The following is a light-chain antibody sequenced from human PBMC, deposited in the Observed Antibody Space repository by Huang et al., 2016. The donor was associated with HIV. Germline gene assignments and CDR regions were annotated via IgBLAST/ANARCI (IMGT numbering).Light chain of an antibody. V-gene: IGKV1-39*01. Sequence: DIQMTQSPSSLSTSVGDRVTITCRSSQSISSQLNWYQQKPGKAPKLLMYAASSLQSGVPSRFSGSGSGTDFTLTISRLQPDDFASYYCQQSYGTPYTFGQGSKLEIK. J-gene: IGKJ2*01. CDR3: QQSYGTPYT. CDR1: QSISSQ. CDR2: AAS.